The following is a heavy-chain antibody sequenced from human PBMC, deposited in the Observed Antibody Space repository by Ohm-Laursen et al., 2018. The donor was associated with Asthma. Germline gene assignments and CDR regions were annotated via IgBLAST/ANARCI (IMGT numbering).Heavy chain of an antibody. D-gene: IGHD7-27*01. CDR2: IYYSGST. V-gene: IGHV4-31*03. Sequence: SQTLSLTCSVSGGSISSVGSYWSWIRQHPGKGLEWIGYIYYSGSTYYNPSLNSRVTISLDTSKSHFSLKLSSVTAADTAVYFCARHWGSPSGRNWFESWGQGTLVTVSS. CDR1: GGSISSVGSY. CDR3: ARHWGSPSGRNWFES. J-gene: IGHJ5*01.